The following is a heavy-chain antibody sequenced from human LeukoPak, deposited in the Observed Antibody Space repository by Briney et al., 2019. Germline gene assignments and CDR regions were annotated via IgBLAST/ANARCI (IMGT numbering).Heavy chain of an antibody. CDR1: GYTFTGYY. CDR3: ARENNSGWYRKAAFDY. Sequence: ASVKVSCKASGYTFTGYYIHWVRQAPGQGLEWMGWINPNGGGTNYAQKFQGRVTLTRDTSISTAYMEVNSLESDGTAVYHCARENNSGWYRKAAFDYWGQGTLVTVTS. D-gene: IGHD6-19*01. V-gene: IGHV1-2*02. CDR2: INPNGGGT. J-gene: IGHJ4*02.